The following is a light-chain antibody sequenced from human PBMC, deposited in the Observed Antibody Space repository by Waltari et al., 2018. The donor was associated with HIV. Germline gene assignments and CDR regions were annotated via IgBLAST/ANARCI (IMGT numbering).Light chain of an antibody. CDR2: GNK. V-gene: IGLV1-40*01. J-gene: IGLJ2*01. CDR1: PPNTGPDFM. CDR3: QSYDITLSASVV. Sequence: QSVLTQPPSVSGAPGQGFPIPSPGTPPNTGPDFMLPGYQQIPGTAPKLLSSGNKKRPSGVPDRFAASKSGTSASLTITGLQAEDEADYFCQSYDITLSASVVFGGGTKLTVL.